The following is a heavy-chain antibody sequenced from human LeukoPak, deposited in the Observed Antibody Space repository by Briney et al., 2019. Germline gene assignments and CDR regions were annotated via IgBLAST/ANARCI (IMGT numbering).Heavy chain of an antibody. J-gene: IGHJ6*02. CDR2: IYYSGST. D-gene: IGHD6-13*01. Sequence: PSETLSLTCAVSGGSIGSYTWSWIRQPPGKGLEWIGYIYYSGSTNYNPSLKSRVTISVDTSKNQFSLKLSSVTAADTAVYDCASSSYRSSWYYYGMDVWGQGTTVTVSS. CDR1: GGSIGSYT. V-gene: IGHV4-59*08. CDR3: ASSSYRSSWYYYGMDV.